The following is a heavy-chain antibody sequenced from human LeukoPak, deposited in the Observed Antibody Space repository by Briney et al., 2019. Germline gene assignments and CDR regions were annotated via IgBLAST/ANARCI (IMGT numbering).Heavy chain of an antibody. D-gene: IGHD6-6*01. CDR2: RYYSGST. CDR3: ARVSSSSRPNFDY. Sequence: SETLSLTCTVSGGSISSYYWSWIRQPPGKGLEWIGYRYYSGSTDHNPSLKSRVTISVDTSKNQFSLKLSSVTAADTAVYYCARVSSSSRPNFDYWGQGTLVTVSS. CDR1: GGSISSYY. V-gene: IGHV4-59*08. J-gene: IGHJ4*02.